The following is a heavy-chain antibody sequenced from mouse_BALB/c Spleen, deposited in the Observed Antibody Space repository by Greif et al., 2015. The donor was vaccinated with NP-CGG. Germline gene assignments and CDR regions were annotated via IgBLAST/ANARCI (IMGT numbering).Heavy chain of an antibody. D-gene: IGHD2-2*01. J-gene: IGHJ3*01. CDR2: IRNKANGYTT. CDR1: GFTFTDYY. CDR3: ARDRGYDEPFFAY. Sequence: EVQGVESGGGLVQPGGSLRLSCATSGFTFTDYYMSWVRQPPGKALEWLGFIRNKANGYTTEYSASVKGRFTISRDNSQSILYLQMNTLRAEDSATYYCARDRGYDEPFFAYWGQGTLVTVSA. V-gene: IGHV7-3*02.